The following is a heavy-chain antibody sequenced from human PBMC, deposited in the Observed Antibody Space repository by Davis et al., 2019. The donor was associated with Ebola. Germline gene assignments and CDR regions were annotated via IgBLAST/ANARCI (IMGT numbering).Heavy chain of an antibody. CDR1: GFTVSSYS. Sequence: ESLKISCAASGFTVSSYSMNWIRQSPGQGLEWIGEINYRGKTRYNTALRSRVSISIDTSKMQFSLRLTSVTAADTAVYYCASPHQIRGKDCFDYWDQGNLVVVSS. CDR2: INYRGKT. V-gene: IGHV4-34*01. J-gene: IGHJ4*02. CDR3: ASPHQIRGKDCFDY.